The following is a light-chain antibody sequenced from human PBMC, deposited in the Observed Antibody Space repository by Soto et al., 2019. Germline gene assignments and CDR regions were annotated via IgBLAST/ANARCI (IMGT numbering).Light chain of an antibody. J-gene: IGLJ3*02. V-gene: IGLV1-44*01. CDR2: SDN. CDR3: AAWDDSLSGWV. Sequence: QSVLTQPPSASGTPGQRVPISCSGGSSNIGSNTVNWYQQLPGTAPKLLIYSDNQRPSGVPDRFSGSKSGTSASLAISGLQSEDEADYYCAAWDDSLSGWVFGGGTKLTVL. CDR1: SSNIGSNT.